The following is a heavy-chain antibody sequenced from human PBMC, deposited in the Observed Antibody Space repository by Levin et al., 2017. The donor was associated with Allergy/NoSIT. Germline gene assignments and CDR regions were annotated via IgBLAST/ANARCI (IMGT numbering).Heavy chain of an antibody. CDR1: GGSFSGYY. V-gene: IGHV4-34*01. J-gene: IGHJ4*02. CDR3: ARGVRKRNVKGVATSHRGYFDY. Sequence: SETLSLTCAVYGGSFSGYYWSWIRQPPGKGLEWIGEINHSGSTNYNPSLKSRVTISVDTSKNQFSLKLSSVTAADTAVYYCARGVRKRNVKGVATSHRGYFDYWGQGTLVTVSS. D-gene: IGHD5-12*01. CDR2: INHSGST.